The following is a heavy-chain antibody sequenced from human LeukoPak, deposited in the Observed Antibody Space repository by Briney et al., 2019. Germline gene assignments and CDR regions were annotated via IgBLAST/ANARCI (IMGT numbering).Heavy chain of an antibody. CDR1: GSGYSISGGYY. CDR3: AGQFESSGSYFY. J-gene: IGHJ4*02. D-gene: IGHD3-22*01. Sequence: SETLSLTCTASGSGYSISGGYYWGWIRQPPGKGLEWIGSIYHSGSTYYNPSLKSRATISVDTSKNQFSLKLKSVTAADTAVYYCAGQFESSGSYFYWGQGTLVTASS. V-gene: IGHV4-38-2*02. CDR2: IYHSGST.